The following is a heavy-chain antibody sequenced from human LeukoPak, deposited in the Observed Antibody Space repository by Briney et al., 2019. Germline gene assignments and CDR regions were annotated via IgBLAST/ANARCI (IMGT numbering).Heavy chain of an antibody. D-gene: IGHD3-22*01. V-gene: IGHV4-39*01. CDR2: IYYSGKT. J-gene: IGHJ3*02. CDR1: GGSINSTRDY. Sequence: PSETLSLTCTVSGGSINSTRDYWGWIRQPPGKGLEWIASIYYSGKTYYNPSLWSRVTVSIDTSKKQFSLRLNSVTAADTSVYHCARLRLHCDSSGYYFDTFDIWGQGTLVTVSS. CDR3: ARLRLHCDSSGYYFDTFDI.